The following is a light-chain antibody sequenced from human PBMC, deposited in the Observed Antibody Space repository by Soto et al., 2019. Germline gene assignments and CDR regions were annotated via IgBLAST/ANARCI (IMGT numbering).Light chain of an antibody. CDR2: SNN. Sequence: QSALTQPPSASGTPGQRVTISCSGSSSNIGSNTVNWYQQLPGTAPKLLIYSNNQRPSGVPDRFSGSKSGTSASLAISGLQSEDEADYYCAACDDSLNGSNYVFGTGTKVTVL. CDR3: AACDDSLNGSNYV. CDR1: SSNIGSNT. J-gene: IGLJ1*01. V-gene: IGLV1-44*01.